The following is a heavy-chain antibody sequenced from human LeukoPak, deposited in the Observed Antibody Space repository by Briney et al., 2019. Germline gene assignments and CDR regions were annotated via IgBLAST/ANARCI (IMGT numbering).Heavy chain of an antibody. V-gene: IGHV4-34*01. D-gene: IGHD5-24*01. CDR1: GGSISDYY. Sequence: PSETLSLTCIISGGSISDYYWGWIRQPPGKGLEWIGEIDHSGSTNYNPSLKSRVTISLDTSKNQFSLKLSSVTAADTAVYYCARGEGDGYNLGAFDIWGQGTMVTVSS. CDR2: IDHSGST. CDR3: ARGEGDGYNLGAFDI. J-gene: IGHJ3*02.